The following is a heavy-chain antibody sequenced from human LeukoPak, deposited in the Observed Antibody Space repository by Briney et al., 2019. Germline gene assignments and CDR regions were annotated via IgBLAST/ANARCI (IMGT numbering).Heavy chain of an antibody. J-gene: IGHJ4*02. CDR1: GGTFSSYA. Sequence: SVKVSCKASGGTFSSYAISWVRQAPGQGLEWMGGIIPIFGTANYAQKFQGRVTISADESTSTAYMELSSLRAEDTAVYYCASEIYDYGGNHFDYWGQGTLVTVSS. V-gene: IGHV1-69*01. CDR3: ASEIYDYGGNHFDY. D-gene: IGHD4-23*01. CDR2: IIPIFGTA.